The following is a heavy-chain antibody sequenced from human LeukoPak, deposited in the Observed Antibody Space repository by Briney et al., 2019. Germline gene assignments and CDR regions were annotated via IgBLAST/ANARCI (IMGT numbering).Heavy chain of an antibody. CDR3: ATERDGYNLEYYFDY. D-gene: IGHD5-24*01. V-gene: IGHV3-30*19. CDR1: GFTFSSYG. CDR2: ISYDGSNK. Sequence: GRSLRLTCAASGFTFSSYGMHWVRQAPGKGLEWVAVISYDGSNKYYADSVKGRFTISRDNSQNTLYLQMNSLRAEDTAVYYCATERDGYNLEYYFDYWGQGTLVTVSS. J-gene: IGHJ4*02.